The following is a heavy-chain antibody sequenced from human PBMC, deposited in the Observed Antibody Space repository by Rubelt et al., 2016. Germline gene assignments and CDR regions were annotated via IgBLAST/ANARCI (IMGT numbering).Heavy chain of an antibody. V-gene: IGHV4-34*01. CDR2: INNSGSP. CDR3: ARGLARAAAAPRRLWFDP. CDR1: GGSSSGYY. Sequence: QVQLQQWGAGLLKPSETLSLTCAVYGGSSSGYYWSWIRQPPGKGLGWIGEINNSGSPTYNPSLKSRVTVSVDTSKNQFSLKLSSGTAADTAVYYGARGLARAAAAPRRLWFDPWGQGTLVTVSS. J-gene: IGHJ5*02. D-gene: IGHD6-13*01.